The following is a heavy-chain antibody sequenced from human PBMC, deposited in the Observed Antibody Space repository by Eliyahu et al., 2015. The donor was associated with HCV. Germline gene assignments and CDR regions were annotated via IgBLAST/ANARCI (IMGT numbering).Heavy chain of an antibody. V-gene: IGHV3-66*01. CDR3: ARDA. J-gene: IGHJ4*02. CDR1: GFTVSSKL. Sequence: EVQLVESGGGLVQPGGSLRLSCAASGFTVSSKLHELGPPGPAGEGLGVSVIYSGGSTYYADSVKGRFTISRDNSKNTLYLQMNSLRAEDTAVYYCARDAWGQGTLVTVSS. CDR2: IYSGGST.